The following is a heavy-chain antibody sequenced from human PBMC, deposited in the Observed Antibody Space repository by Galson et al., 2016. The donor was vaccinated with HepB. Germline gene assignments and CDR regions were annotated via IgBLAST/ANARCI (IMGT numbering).Heavy chain of an antibody. CDR3: VRGGDTVIGAAFDV. CDR1: GFTVNTDY. Sequence: SLRLSCAAPGFTVNTDYISIVRQAPGKGLEFVSAIGSDGRSTHYADSLRGRFTVSRDNSKNMLYLQMSSLRAEDTAVYYCVRGGDTVIGAAFDVWGQGTMVTVSS. D-gene: IGHD5-18*01. V-gene: IGHV3-64D*09. J-gene: IGHJ3*01. CDR2: IGSDGRST.